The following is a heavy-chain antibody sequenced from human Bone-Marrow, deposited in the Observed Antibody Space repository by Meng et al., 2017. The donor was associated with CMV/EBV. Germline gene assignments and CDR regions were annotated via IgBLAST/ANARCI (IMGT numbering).Heavy chain of an antibody. CDR3: ARDSNWGPDY. J-gene: IGHJ4*02. CDR2: IHPHRGDT. Sequence: SCKATGYTFTAHYLHWVRQAPGQGLEWMGWIHPHRGDTNYAQQFQGRVTLTRDTSINTGYMELTRLTSDDTAVYYCARDSNWGPDYWGQGTLVTVSS. D-gene: IGHD7-27*01. CDR1: GYTFTAHY. V-gene: IGHV1-2*02.